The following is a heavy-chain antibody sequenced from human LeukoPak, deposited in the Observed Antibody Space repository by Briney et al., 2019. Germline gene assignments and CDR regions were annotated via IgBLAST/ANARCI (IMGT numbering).Heavy chain of an antibody. CDR2: IYYSGST. V-gene: IGHV4-59*01. D-gene: IGHD6-13*01. Sequence: SETLSLTCTVSGGSISSYYWSWIRQPPGNRLEWIGYIYYSGSTSYNPSLKSRVTISVDTSKNQISLKLSSVTAADTAVYYCARQQSAGAFDYWGQGTLVTVSS. CDR1: GGSISSYY. CDR3: ARQQSAGAFDY. J-gene: IGHJ4*02.